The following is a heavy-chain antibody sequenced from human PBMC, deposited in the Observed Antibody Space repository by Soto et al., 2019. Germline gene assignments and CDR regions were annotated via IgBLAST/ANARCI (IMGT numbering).Heavy chain of an antibody. CDR3: ARDRYSSGWYGVGANDAFDI. CDR2: INAGNGNT. D-gene: IGHD6-19*01. V-gene: IGHV1-3*01. CDR1: GYTFTSYA. J-gene: IGHJ3*02. Sequence: ASVKVSCKASGYTFTSYAMHWVRQAPGQRLEWMGWINAGNGNTKYSQKFQGRVTITRDTSASTAYMELSSLRSEDTAVYYCARDRYSSGWYGVGANDAFDIWGQGTMVNVS.